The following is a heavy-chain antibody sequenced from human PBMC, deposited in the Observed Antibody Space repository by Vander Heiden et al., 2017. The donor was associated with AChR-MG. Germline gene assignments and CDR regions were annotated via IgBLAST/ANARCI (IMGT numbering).Heavy chain of an antibody. CDR2: LYYSGST. V-gene: IGHV4-39*01. J-gene: IGHJ4*02. CDR1: GGPIRSSSYY. D-gene: IGHD3-22*01. Sequence: QLQLQESGPGLVKPSETLSLPCTVSGGPIRSSSYYWGWIRQTPGQGLGWIGSLYYSGSTYYNPSLKSRVTISVDTSRNQFSLSLSSVTAADTAVYYCGRLVAYDNSGYSLVGGRFFDYWGQGILVTISS. CDR3: GRLVAYDNSGYSLVGGRFFDY.